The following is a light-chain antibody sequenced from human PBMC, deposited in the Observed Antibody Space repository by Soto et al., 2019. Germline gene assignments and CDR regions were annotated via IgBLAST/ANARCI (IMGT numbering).Light chain of an antibody. V-gene: IGKV3-15*01. CDR2: GAS. CDR1: QSVSSSY. CDR3: QQYNNWWT. Sequence: EIVMTQSPATLSVSPGERATLSCRASQSVSSSYLAWYQQRPGQAPRLLIFGASARPTGIPARISGSGSGTEFTLTISSLQSEDFAVYYCQQYNNWWTFGQGTKVDIK. J-gene: IGKJ1*01.